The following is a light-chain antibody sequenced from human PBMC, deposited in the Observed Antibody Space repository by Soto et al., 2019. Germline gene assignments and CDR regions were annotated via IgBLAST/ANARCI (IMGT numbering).Light chain of an antibody. Sequence: DIQMTQSPSTLSESVGDRVTITCRASQTISSWLAWYQQKPGKAPKLLIYKASTLKSGVPSRFSGSGSGTDFTLTISSLQPEDFATYYCQQYNSYPWTFGQGTKVDIK. J-gene: IGKJ1*01. CDR1: QTISSW. V-gene: IGKV1-5*03. CDR3: QQYNSYPWT. CDR2: KAS.